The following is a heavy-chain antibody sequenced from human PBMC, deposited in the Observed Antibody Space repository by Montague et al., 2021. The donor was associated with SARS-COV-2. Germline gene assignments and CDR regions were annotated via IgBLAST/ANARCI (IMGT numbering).Heavy chain of an antibody. J-gene: IGHJ4*02. CDR2: INHSGST. D-gene: IGHD2-21*02. Sequence: SETLSLTCAVYGGSFSGYYWSWIRQPPGKGLEWIGEINHSGSTNYNPSLKSRVTISVDTSKNQFSLKLRSVIAADTAVHYCARLLPDGTVVATDIPFDSWGQGTLVTVSS. CDR1: GGSFSGYY. V-gene: IGHV4-34*01. CDR3: ARLLPDGTVVATDIPFDS.